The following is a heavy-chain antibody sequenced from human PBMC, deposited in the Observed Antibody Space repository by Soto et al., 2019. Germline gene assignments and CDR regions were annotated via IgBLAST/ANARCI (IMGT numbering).Heavy chain of an antibody. V-gene: IGHV3-21*01. D-gene: IGHD2-21*01. CDR3: LRFVDYRDPYYYYGMDL. CDR1: GFTFSSYS. Sequence: PGGSLRLSCAASGFTFSSYSMNWVRQAPGKGLEWVSSISCSTSYIYYADSVKGRFTISRDNAKNSLYLQMNSLRAEDTAVYYCLRFVDYRDPYYYYGMDLWALGTTVTV. CDR2: ISCSTSYI. J-gene: IGHJ6*02.